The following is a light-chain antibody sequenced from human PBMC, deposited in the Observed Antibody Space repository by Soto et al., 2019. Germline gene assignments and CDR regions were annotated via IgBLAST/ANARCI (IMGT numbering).Light chain of an antibody. Sequence: SVLTQPASVSGSPGQSITISCTETSSDVGGYNYVSWYQQHPGKAPKLMIYEVSNRPSGVSNRFSGSKSGNTASLTISGLQAEDEADYYCSSYTSSSTLYVFGTGTKVTVL. V-gene: IGLV2-14*01. CDR1: SSDVGGYNY. CDR3: SSYTSSSTLYV. CDR2: EVS. J-gene: IGLJ1*01.